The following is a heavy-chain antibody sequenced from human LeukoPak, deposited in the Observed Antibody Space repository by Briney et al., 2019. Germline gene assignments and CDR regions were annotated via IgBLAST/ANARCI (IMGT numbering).Heavy chain of an antibody. Sequence: SETLSLTCAVYGGSFSGYYWSWIRQPPGKGLEWIGSIYYSGSTYYNPSLKSRVTISVDTSKNQFSLKLSSVTAADTAVYYCARAVGSGSFQTYYYYMDVWGKGTTVTISS. D-gene: IGHD3-10*01. CDR2: IYYSGST. V-gene: IGHV4-34*01. CDR1: GGSFSGYY. J-gene: IGHJ6*03. CDR3: ARAVGSGSFQTYYYYMDV.